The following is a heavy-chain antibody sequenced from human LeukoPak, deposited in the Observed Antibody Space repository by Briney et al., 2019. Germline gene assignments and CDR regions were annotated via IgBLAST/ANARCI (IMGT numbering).Heavy chain of an antibody. CDR3: ARDLALPANPLYYYYYMDV. D-gene: IGHD2-2*01. CDR2: IGTAGDT. J-gene: IGHJ6*03. CDR1: GFTISIYW. V-gene: IGHV3-13*01. Sequence: GGSLRLSCAASGFTISIYWMSWVRQATGKGLEWVSAIGTAGDTYYPGSVKGRFTISRENAKNSLYLQMNSLRAGDTAVYYCARDLALPANPLYYYYYMDVWGKGTTVTISS.